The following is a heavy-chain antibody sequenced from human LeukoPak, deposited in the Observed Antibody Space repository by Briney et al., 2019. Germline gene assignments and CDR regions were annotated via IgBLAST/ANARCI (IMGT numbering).Heavy chain of an antibody. D-gene: IGHD2-2*01. CDR2: ISAYNGNT. V-gene: IGHV1-18*01. CDR3: AGSSALYYYMDV. CDR1: GYTFTSYG. J-gene: IGHJ6*03. Sequence: GASVKVSCKVSGYTFTSYGISWVRQAPGQGLEWMGWISAYNGNTNYAQKLQGRVTMTTDTSTSTAYMELRSLRSDDTAVYYCAGSSALYYYMDVWGKGTTVTVSS.